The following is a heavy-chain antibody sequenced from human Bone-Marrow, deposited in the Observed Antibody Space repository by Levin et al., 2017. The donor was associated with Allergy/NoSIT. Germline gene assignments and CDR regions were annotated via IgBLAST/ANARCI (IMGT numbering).Heavy chain of an antibody. CDR3: VRERKFPYYGYFDY. J-gene: IGHJ4*02. Sequence: SETLSLSCSVYGASVSSDQYYWTWIRQSPGKGLEWIGCKNYNGRSNENPSFTSRLSISLDTSNNRFSLTLASVTAADTAVYYCVRERKFPYYGYFDYWGQGSLVTVSS. CDR1: GASVSSDQYY. CDR2: KNYNGRS. V-gene: IGHV4-61*01. D-gene: IGHD3-16*01.